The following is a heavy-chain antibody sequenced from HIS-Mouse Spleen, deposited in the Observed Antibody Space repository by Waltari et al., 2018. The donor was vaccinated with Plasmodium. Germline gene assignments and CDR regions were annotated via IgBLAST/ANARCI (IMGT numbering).Heavy chain of an antibody. J-gene: IGHJ1*01. V-gene: IGHV1-2*02. CDR3: ARVLGYKAAAGTFVEYFQH. D-gene: IGHD6-13*01. CDR1: GYTFTGYY. Sequence: QVQLVQSAAEVKKHGASVKVSCKASGYTFTGYYMHWVRLAPGQGLEWTGWINPNSGGTNYAQKFQGRVTMTRDTSISTAYMELSRPRSDDTAVYYCARVLGYKAAAGTFVEYFQHWGQGTLVTVSS. CDR2: INPNSGGT.